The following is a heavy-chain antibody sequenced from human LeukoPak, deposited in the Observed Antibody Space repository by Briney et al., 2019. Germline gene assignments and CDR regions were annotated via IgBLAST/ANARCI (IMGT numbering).Heavy chain of an antibody. CDR1: GFTFSSYS. CDR3: AKDPRHDAFDI. Sequence: GGSLRLSCAASGFTFSSYSMNWVRQAPGKGLEWVSSISSSSSYIYYADSVKGRFTISRDNSKNTLYLQMNSLRAEDTAVYYCAKDPRHDAFDIWGQGTMVTVSS. CDR2: ISSSSSYI. J-gene: IGHJ3*02. V-gene: IGHV3-21*01.